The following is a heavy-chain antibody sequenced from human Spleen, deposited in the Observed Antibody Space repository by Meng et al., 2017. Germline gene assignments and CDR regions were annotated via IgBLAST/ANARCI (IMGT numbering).Heavy chain of an antibody. CDR3: TRTRYSTSPSDY. CDR2: ISSDGSVT. J-gene: IGHJ4*02. CDR1: GFTFSSYA. V-gene: IGHV3-74*03. Sequence: GESLKISCAASGFTFSSYAMSWVRQDPGKGLVWVSRISSDGSVTTYADSVKGRFTISRDNAKNTLYLQMNSLRVEETAVYYCTRTRYSTSPSDYWGQGTLVTVSS. D-gene: IGHD6-6*01.